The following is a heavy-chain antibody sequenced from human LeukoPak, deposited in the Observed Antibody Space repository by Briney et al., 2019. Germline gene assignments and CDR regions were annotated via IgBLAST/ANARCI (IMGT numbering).Heavy chain of an antibody. Sequence: GGSLRLSCAASGFTFSNVWMGWVRQAPGKGLEWVARIYSKTDGGTTDYTAPVKGRFTISRDDSKNTLYLQMNSLKTEDTALYYCTTERDYSFHYWGQGSLVTVSS. CDR1: GFTFSNVW. J-gene: IGHJ4*02. V-gene: IGHV3-15*01. CDR3: TTERDYSFHY. CDR2: IYSKTDGGTT. D-gene: IGHD5-24*01.